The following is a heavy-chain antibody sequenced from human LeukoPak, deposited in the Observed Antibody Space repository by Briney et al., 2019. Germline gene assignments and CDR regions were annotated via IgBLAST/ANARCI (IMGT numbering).Heavy chain of an antibody. CDR1: GYSFTSYW. V-gene: IGHV5-51*01. D-gene: IGHD6-13*01. Sequence: GESLKISCKGSGYSFTSYWIGWVRQMPGKGLEWLGSINPANSHTIYSSYFQGQVSISADKSISTAYLQWSSLKASDTAMYYCARNGQQVNLFDPWGQGTLVTVSS. CDR2: INPANSHT. J-gene: IGHJ5*02. CDR3: ARNGQQVNLFDP.